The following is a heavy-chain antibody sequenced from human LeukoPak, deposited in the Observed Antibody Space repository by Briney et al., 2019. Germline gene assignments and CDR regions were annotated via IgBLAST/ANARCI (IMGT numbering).Heavy chain of an antibody. CDR2: INPNSGGT. CDR3: ARDINYDFWSASFDP. D-gene: IGHD3-3*01. CDR1: GYTFTSYG. Sequence: ASVKVSCRASGYTFTSYGISWVRQAPGQGLEWMGWINPNSGGTNYAQKFQGRVTMTRDTSISTAYMELSRLRSDDTAVYYCARDINYDFWSASFDPWGQGTLVTVSS. J-gene: IGHJ5*02. V-gene: IGHV1-2*02.